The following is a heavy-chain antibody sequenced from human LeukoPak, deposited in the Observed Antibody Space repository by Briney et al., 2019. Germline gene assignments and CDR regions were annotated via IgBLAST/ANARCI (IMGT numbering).Heavy chain of an antibody. Sequence: GGSLRLSCAASGFXFSNYWIHWVRQDPLKGLLWVSRINSDGGSTGYADSVKGRFTISRDNTKNTLYLQMNSLRAEDTALYYCARGGTSGSLIYWGQGTLVTVSS. CDR2: INSDGGST. D-gene: IGHD1-26*01. CDR1: GFXFSNYW. V-gene: IGHV3-74*01. CDR3: ARGGTSGSLIY. J-gene: IGHJ4*02.